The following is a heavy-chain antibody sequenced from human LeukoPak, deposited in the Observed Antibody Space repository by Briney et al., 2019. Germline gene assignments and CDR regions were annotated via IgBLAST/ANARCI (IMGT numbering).Heavy chain of an antibody. J-gene: IGHJ6*03. D-gene: IGHD3-3*01. V-gene: IGHV1-2*02. CDR2: INPNSGDT. CDR1: GYTFSDYY. Sequence: ASVKVSCKTSGYTFSDYYIHWIRQAPGQGLEWVGWINPNSGDTDYAQKFQGRVTVTRDTSISTAYMELGRLRSDDTAVYYCAREVSGPNALAFYYYYMDVWGKGTTVTVSS. CDR3: AREVSGPNALAFYYYYMDV.